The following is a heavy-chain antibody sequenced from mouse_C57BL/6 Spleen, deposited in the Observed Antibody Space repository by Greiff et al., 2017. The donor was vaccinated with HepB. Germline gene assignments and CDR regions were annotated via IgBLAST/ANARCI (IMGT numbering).Heavy chain of an antibody. CDR2: IYPGSGNT. CDR1: GYTFTDYY. CDR3: ARGSGYYYGFFYFDY. V-gene: IGHV1-76*01. D-gene: IGHD1-1*01. Sequence: QVHVKQSGAELVRPGASVKLSCKASGYTFTDYYINWVKQRPGQGLEWIARIYPGSGNTYYNEKFKGKATLTAEKSSSTSYMQLSSLTSEDSAVYYCARGSGYYYGFFYFDYWGQGTTLTVSS. J-gene: IGHJ2*01.